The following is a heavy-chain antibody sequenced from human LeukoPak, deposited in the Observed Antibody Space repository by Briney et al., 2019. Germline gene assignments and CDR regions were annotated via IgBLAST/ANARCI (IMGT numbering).Heavy chain of an antibody. Sequence: PGGSLRLSCAASGFTFSSYAMSWVRQAPGKGLEWVSVIYSGGSTYYADSVKGRFTISRDNSKNTLYLQMNSLRAEDTAVYYCARDRGVIGYFDYWGQGTLVTVSS. V-gene: IGHV3-53*01. CDR2: IYSGGST. J-gene: IGHJ4*02. CDR1: GFTFSSYA. D-gene: IGHD3-10*01. CDR3: ARDRGVIGYFDY.